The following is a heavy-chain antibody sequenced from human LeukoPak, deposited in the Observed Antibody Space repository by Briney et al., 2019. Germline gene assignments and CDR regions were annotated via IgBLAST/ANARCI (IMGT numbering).Heavy chain of an antibody. CDR2: ISTSGRSI. J-gene: IGHJ1*01. CDR1: GFTFSSYE. Sequence: GRSLRLSCAASGFTFSSYEMNWVRQAPGKGLEWVSYISTSGRSIYYADSVKGRFTISRDNPKNSLYLQMNSLRAEDTAVYYCAGTNYYGSGSAEYFQHGGQGTLVTVSS. D-gene: IGHD3-10*01. V-gene: IGHV3-48*03. CDR3: AGTNYYGSGSAEYFQH.